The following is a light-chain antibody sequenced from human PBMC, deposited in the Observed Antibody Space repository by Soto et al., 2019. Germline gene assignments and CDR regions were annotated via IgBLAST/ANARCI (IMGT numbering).Light chain of an antibody. CDR1: SSDVGGYNY. CDR2: DVS. CDR3: SSYTSSSTFYV. J-gene: IGLJ1*01. V-gene: IGLV2-14*01. Sequence: QSALTQPASLSGSPGQSITISCTGTSSDVGGYNYVSWYQQHPGKAPKLMIYDVSNRPSGVSNRFSGSKSGNTASLTISGLQAEDEADYYCSSYTSSSTFYVFGTGTKVTVL.